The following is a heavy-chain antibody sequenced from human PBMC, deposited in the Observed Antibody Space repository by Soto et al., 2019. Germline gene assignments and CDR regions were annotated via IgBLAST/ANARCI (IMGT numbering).Heavy chain of an antibody. J-gene: IGHJ4*02. Sequence: SLGLSCAASGFTFVRYAGSWVRQAPGKGVELVSAISGSRDSTYYADSVKGRFTISRDNSKNTLYLQMNSLRAEDTAVYYCAKELHTSSGWSQVIYWGQGTLVTVSS. D-gene: IGHD6-19*01. CDR3: AKELHTSSGWSQVIY. V-gene: IGHV3-23*01. CDR1: GFTFVRYA. CDR2: ISGSRDST.